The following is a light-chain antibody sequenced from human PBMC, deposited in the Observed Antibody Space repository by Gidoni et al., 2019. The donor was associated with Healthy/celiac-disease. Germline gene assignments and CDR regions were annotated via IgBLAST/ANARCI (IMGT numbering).Light chain of an antibody. V-gene: IGKV4-1*01. CDR1: QSVFYSSNNKNY. CDR2: WAS. Sequence: IVMTQSPDSLAVSLGESATINCKSSQSVFYSSNNKNYLAWYQQKPGQPTKLLISWASTRESGVPDRFSGSGSGTDFTLTISSLQAEDVAVYYCQQYYSTPPTFGPGTKVDIK. CDR3: QQYYSTPPT. J-gene: IGKJ3*01.